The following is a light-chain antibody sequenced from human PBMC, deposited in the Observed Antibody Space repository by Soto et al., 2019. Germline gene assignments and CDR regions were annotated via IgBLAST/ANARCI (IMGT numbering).Light chain of an antibody. J-gene: IGKJ1*01. CDR2: GAS. CDR1: QSVSSSY. Sequence: GTLTLYPGARATLSCRASQSVSSSYLAWYQQKPGQAPRLLIYGASSRATGIPDRFTGSGSGTDFTLTISRLEPEDFAVFYCHQYGSSPQTFGQGTKVDI. V-gene: IGKV3-20*01. CDR3: HQYGSSPQT.